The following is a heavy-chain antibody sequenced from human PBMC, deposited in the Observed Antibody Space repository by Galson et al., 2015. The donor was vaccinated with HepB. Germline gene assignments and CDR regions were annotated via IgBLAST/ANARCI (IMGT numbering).Heavy chain of an antibody. CDR1: GGSISSGDYY. V-gene: IGHV4-30-4*01. D-gene: IGHD7-27*01. CDR2: IYYSGST. Sequence: TLSLTCTVSGGSISSGDYYWSWIRQPPGKGLEWIGYIYYSGSTYYNPSLKSRVTISVDTSKNQFSLKLSSVTAADTAVYYCARDRTGGWGYYFDYWGQGTLVTVSS. CDR3: ARDRTGGWGYYFDY. J-gene: IGHJ4*02.